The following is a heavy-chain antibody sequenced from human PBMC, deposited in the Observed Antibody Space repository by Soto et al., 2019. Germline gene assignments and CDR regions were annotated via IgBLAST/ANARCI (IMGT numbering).Heavy chain of an antibody. CDR1: GYSFTSYW. CDR2: IYPDDSDT. D-gene: IGHD1-1*01. V-gene: IGHV5-51*01. Sequence: GESLKISCKGSGYSFTSYWIGWVRQMPGKGLEWMGIIYPDDSDTRYSPSFQGQVTISADKSITTAYLQWTSLRASDTAMYFCARGGTGTTRRFDYWGQRTLVTVSS. J-gene: IGHJ4*02. CDR3: ARGGTGTTRRFDY.